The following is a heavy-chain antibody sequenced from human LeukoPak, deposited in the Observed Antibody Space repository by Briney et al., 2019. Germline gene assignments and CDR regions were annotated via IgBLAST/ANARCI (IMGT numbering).Heavy chain of an antibody. J-gene: IGHJ4*02. D-gene: IGHD3-22*01. CDR1: GFTFSSYA. CDR3: AKYGQVQNYYDRISISPFDY. V-gene: IGHV3-23*05. CDR2: ISSTGTAT. Sequence: PGGSLRLSCAASGFTFSSYAMTWVRQAPGRGLEWVSLISSTGTATYFADSVRGRFTISRDNSKNMLYLVMTSLRAEDTAVYYCAKYGQVQNYYDRISISPFDYWGQGTLVTVSS.